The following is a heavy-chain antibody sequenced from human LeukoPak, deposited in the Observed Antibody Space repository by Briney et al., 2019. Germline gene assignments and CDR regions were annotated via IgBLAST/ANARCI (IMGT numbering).Heavy chain of an antibody. Sequence: PSQTLSLTCTVSGASIRSGDYYWSWIRQHPGKGLEWIGYIYYSGSTYYNPSLKSRVTISVDTSKIQFSLKLSSVTAADTAVYYCARGSRTAGDLTWKYYFDYWGQGTLVTVSS. CDR2: IYYSGST. CDR1: GASIRSGDYY. V-gene: IGHV4-31*03. D-gene: IGHD6-13*01. J-gene: IGHJ4*02. CDR3: ARGSRTAGDLTWKYYFDY.